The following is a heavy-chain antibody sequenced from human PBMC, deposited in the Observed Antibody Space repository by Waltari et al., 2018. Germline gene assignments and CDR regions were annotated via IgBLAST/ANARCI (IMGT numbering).Heavy chain of an antibody. J-gene: IGHJ4*02. Sequence: EVQLVESGGGSVQPGGSLRPSCAASGLIFENNCLTWVRQAPGEGLEWVSTIYAGGITKYADSVNGRFTISRDNSKNTLSLQMNSLRVDDTAMYYCAREYNDGWYFDYWGRGTLVTVSS. CDR1: GLIFENNC. CDR3: AREYNDGWYFDY. CDR2: IYAGGIT. D-gene: IGHD6-19*01. V-gene: IGHV3-66*01.